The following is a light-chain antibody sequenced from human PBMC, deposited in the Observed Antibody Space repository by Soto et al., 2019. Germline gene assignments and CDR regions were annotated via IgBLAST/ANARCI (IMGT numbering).Light chain of an antibody. Sequence: QSALTQPASVSGSPGQSITISCTGSSSDVVRYNLVSWYQQHPGKAPQLMIYEGTKRPSGVSNRFSGSKSGNTASLTISGLQAEDEADYYCCSYADTTTLFGGGTKVTVL. V-gene: IGLV2-23*01. CDR2: EGT. J-gene: IGLJ2*01. CDR1: SSDVVRYNL. CDR3: CSYADTTTL.